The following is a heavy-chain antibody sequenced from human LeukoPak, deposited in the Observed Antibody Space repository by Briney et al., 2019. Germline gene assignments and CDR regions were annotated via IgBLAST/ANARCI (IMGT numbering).Heavy chain of an antibody. D-gene: IGHD2-2*02. CDR2: IYYSGST. Sequence: SETLSLTCTVSGGSIRSSTYYWGWIRQPPGKGLEWIGSIYYSGSTYYNPSLKSRVTISVDTSKNQFSLKLSSVTAADTAVYYCARQATYCSSTSCYKAVDAFDIWGQGTMVTVSS. J-gene: IGHJ3*02. CDR1: GGSIRSSTYY. CDR3: ARQATYCSSTSCYKAVDAFDI. V-gene: IGHV4-39*01.